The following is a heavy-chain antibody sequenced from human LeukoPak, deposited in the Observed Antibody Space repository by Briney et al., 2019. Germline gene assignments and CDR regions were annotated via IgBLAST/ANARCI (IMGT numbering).Heavy chain of an antibody. V-gene: IGHV6-1*01. Sequence: SQTLSLTCALSGDSVSSNSAAWNWIRQFPSRGLEWLGRTYYRSKWYNDYAVSVKSRITINPDTSKNQFSLQLNSVTAADTAVYYCARGIYYDTKSDGAAFDIWGQGTMVTVSS. CDR2: TYYRSKWYN. J-gene: IGHJ3*02. CDR1: GDSVSSNSAA. D-gene: IGHD3-22*01. CDR3: ARGIYYDTKSDGAAFDI.